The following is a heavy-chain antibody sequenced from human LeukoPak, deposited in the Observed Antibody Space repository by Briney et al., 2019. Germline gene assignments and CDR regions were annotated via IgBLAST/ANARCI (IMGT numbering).Heavy chain of an antibody. V-gene: IGHV3-48*04. Sequence: GGSLRLSCAASGFTFSSYSMNWVRQAPGKGLEWVSYISSSSSTIYYADSVKGRFTISRDNAKNSLYLQMNSLRAEDTAVYYCARGDGYLFDYWGQGTLVTVSS. D-gene: IGHD5-24*01. CDR2: ISSSSSTI. CDR3: ARGDGYLFDY. CDR1: GFTFSSYS. J-gene: IGHJ4*02.